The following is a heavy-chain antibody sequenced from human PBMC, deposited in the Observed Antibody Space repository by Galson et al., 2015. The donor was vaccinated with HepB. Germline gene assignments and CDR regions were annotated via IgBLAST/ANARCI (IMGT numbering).Heavy chain of an antibody. J-gene: IGHJ5*02. Sequence: SVKVSCKASGYTFTSYGISWVRQAPGQGLEWMGWISAYNGNTNYAQKLQGRVTMTTDTSTSTAYMELRSLRSDDTAVYYCARDLAGYSSSLRNWFDPWGQGTLVTVSS. CDR3: ARDLAGYSSSLRNWFDP. D-gene: IGHD6-13*01. CDR2: ISAYNGNT. CDR1: GYTFTSYG. V-gene: IGHV1-18*04.